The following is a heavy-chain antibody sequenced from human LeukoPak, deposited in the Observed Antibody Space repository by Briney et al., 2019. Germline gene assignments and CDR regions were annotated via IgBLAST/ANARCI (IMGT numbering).Heavy chain of an antibody. CDR1: GGSIRSYY. Sequence: SETLSLTCTVSGGSIRSYYWSWIRQPPGKGLEWIGSTYYSGSTYYNPSLKSRVTISVDTSKNQFSLKLSSVTAADTAVYYCARTRYYYNSRSYGAPYYFDYWGQGTLVTVSS. CDR3: ARTRYYYNSRSYGAPYYFDY. J-gene: IGHJ4*02. D-gene: IGHD3-10*01. CDR2: TYYSGST. V-gene: IGHV4-59*05.